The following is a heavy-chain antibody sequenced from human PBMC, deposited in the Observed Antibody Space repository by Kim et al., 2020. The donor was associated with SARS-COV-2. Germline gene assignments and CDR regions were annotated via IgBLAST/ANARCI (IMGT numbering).Heavy chain of an antibody. Sequence: GGSLRLSCAASGFTFNKFNMNWVRQAPGKGLEWVSSISSTSDYKFYADSVRGRFTISRDNAKNSLYLQMNSLRAEDTAMYYCARDGPAYGSESSFVAYWGQGTLATVSS. D-gene: IGHD3-10*01. V-gene: IGHV3-21*01. CDR2: ISSTSDYK. J-gene: IGHJ4*02. CDR1: GFTFNKFN. CDR3: ARDGPAYGSESSFVAY.